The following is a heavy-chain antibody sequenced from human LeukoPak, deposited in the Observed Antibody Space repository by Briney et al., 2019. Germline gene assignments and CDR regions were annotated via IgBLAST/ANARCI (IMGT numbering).Heavy chain of an antibody. J-gene: IGHJ6*02. D-gene: IGHD6-13*01. CDR2: IFHNGNT. V-gene: IGHV4-38-2*02. CDR3: ARGLAAAAGHYYYGMDV. Sequence: SETLSLTCTVSGYSISSDYYWGWIRQPPGKGLEWIGNIFHNGNTYYNPSLKSRVTMSIDTSKNQFSLKLSSVTAADTAVYYCARGLAAAAGHYYYGMDVWGQGTTVTVSS. CDR1: GYSISSDYY.